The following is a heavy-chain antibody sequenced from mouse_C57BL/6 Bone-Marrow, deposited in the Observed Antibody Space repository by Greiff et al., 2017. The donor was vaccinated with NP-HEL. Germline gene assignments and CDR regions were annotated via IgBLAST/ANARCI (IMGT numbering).Heavy chain of an antibody. Sequence: EVQLQQSGPELVKPGASVKIPCKASGYTFTDYNMDWVKQSHGKSLEWIGDINPNNGGTIYNQKFKGKATLTVDKSSSTAYMELRSLTSEDTAVYYCARNHYGSDYYAMDYWGQGTSVTVSS. CDR1: GYTFTDYN. V-gene: IGHV1-18*01. CDR2: INPNNGGT. J-gene: IGHJ4*01. D-gene: IGHD1-1*01. CDR3: ARNHYGSDYYAMDY.